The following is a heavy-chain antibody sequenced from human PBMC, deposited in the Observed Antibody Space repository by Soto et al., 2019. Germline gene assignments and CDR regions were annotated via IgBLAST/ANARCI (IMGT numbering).Heavy chain of an antibody. V-gene: IGHV1-18*01. Sequence: ASVKVSCKASGYTFTSYGISWERQAPGQGLEWMGWISAYNGNTNYAQKLQGRVTMTTDTSTSTAYMELRSLRSDDTAVYYCARDRDIVLMVYAISLGDYYYYGMDAWGQGTTVTVSS. D-gene: IGHD2-8*01. CDR3: ARDRDIVLMVYAISLGDYYYYGMDA. J-gene: IGHJ6*02. CDR2: ISAYNGNT. CDR1: GYTFTSYG.